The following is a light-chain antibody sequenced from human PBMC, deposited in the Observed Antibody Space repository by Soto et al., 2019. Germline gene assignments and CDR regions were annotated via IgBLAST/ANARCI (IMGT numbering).Light chain of an antibody. V-gene: IGLV2-14*01. CDR1: SSDVGGYNY. CDR3: SSYTNSDSGV. Sequence: QSALTQPASVSGSPGQTLTISCTGTSSDVGGYNYVSWYQQHPGPVTKLTIYEVTNLPSGVSSRSSGSKSGNKASLTISGRQADDEAAYYCSSYTNSDSGVFGGGTKVTVL. CDR2: EVT. J-gene: IGLJ3*02.